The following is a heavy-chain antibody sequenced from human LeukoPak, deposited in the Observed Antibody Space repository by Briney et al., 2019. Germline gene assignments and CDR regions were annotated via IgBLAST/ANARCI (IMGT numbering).Heavy chain of an antibody. CDR1: GYSISSGYY. Sequence: PETLSLTCTVSGYSISSGYYWGWIRPPPGKGLEWIGSIYHSGSTYYNPSLKSRATISVDTSKNQFSLKLSSVTAADTAVYYCARDGYSSGLHFDYWGRGTLVTVS. CDR2: IYHSGST. V-gene: IGHV4-38-2*02. D-gene: IGHD6-19*01. J-gene: IGHJ4*02. CDR3: ARDGYSSGLHFDY.